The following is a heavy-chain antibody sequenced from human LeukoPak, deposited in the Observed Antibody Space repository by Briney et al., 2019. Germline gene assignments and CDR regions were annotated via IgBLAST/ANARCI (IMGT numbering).Heavy chain of an antibody. D-gene: IGHD1-26*01. CDR2: ISSSSTYI. V-gene: IGHV3-21*06. J-gene: IGHJ4*02. Sequence: GGSLRLTCAASGFTFNNYGMNWVRQVPGKGLEWVSSISSSSTYIYYADSVKGRSTISRDNAKNSLYLQMNSLRAEDTAVYYCARAVVGATIDYWGQGTLVTVSS. CDR1: GFTFNNYG. CDR3: ARAVVGATIDY.